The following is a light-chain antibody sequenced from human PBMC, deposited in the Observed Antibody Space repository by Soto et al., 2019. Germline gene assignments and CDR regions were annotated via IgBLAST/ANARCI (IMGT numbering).Light chain of an antibody. V-gene: IGKV1-5*01. CDR2: DAS. CDR3: QQYNSYSP. Sequence: DIQMTQSPSTLSASVGDRVTITCRASQTINNWLAWYQQKPGKAPKLLIYDASILESGVPSRFSGSGSWTEFTLTISSLQPDDFATYYCQQYNSYSPFGQGTKVEIK. CDR1: QTINNW. J-gene: IGKJ1*01.